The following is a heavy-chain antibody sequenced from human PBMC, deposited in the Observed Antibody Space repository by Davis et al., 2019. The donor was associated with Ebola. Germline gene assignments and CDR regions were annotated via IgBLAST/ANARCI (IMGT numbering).Heavy chain of an antibody. CDR3: ARGRGHYESSGGDF. D-gene: IGHD3-22*01. J-gene: IGHJ4*02. Sequence: ASVKVSCKTSGYTFTNYFVHWVRQAPGQGLEWMGIINPSGGSTTYAQKFQGRVTMTRDTSTRTVYMELSSLRSEDTAVYYCARGRGHYESSGGDFWGQGTLVTVSS. CDR1: GYTFTNYF. V-gene: IGHV1-46*01. CDR2: INPSGGST.